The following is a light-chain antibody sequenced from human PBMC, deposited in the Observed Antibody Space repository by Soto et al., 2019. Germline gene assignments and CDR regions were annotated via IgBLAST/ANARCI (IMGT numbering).Light chain of an antibody. CDR2: DAS. Sequence: ATLSCRASQSVSSYLAWYQQKPGQAHRLLIYDASNRDTGIPARFSGSGSETDFTLTISSLDPEDFAVYYCQQRSTWPKKLGRGNKVDI. V-gene: IGKV3-11*01. J-gene: IGKJ1*01. CDR3: QQRSTWPKK. CDR1: QSVSSY.